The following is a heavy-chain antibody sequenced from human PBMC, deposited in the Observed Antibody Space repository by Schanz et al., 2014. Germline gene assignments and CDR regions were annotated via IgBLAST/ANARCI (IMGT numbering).Heavy chain of an antibody. CDR3: GRHPHYYGSGSGFDP. CDR1: GGSISSSSYF. J-gene: IGHJ5*02. CDR2: IYNSGST. D-gene: IGHD3-10*01. V-gene: IGHV4-39*01. Sequence: QLQLQESGPGLVKPSETLSLTCTVSGGSISSSSYFWGWIRQPPGKGLEWIGSIYNSGSTYYNPSLKSRAPISGDTSKTQFPLKLSSVTAADTAVYYCGRHPHYYGSGSGFDPWGQGTLVTVSS.